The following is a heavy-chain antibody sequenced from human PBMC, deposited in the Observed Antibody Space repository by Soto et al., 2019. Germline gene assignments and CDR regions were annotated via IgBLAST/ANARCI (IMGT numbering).Heavy chain of an antibody. CDR1: GSSLSTNGMC. J-gene: IGHJ6*02. CDR2: IDWDDDK. D-gene: IGHD2-15*01. Sequence: SGPTLVNPAQTLTLTCTFSGSSLSTNGMCVSWIRQPPGKALEWLALIDWDDDKYYSTSLKTRLTISKDTSKNQVVLTMTNMDPVDTATYYCARMRVCSGGSCYLPQGMDVWGQGTTVTVSS. V-gene: IGHV2-70*01. CDR3: ARMRVCSGGSCYLPQGMDV.